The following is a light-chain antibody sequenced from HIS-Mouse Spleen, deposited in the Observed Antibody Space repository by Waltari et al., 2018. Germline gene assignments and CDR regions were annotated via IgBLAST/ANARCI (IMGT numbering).Light chain of an antibody. J-gene: IGLJ1*01. CDR2: DVS. V-gene: IGLV2-11*01. Sequence: QSALTQPRPVSGSPGQSVTISCTGPSSDVGGYNSLSWYQQHPGKAPKLMIYDVSKRPSGVPDRFSGSKSGNTASLTISGLQAEDEADYYCCSYAGSYTYVFGTGTKVTVL. CDR3: CSYAGSYTYV. CDR1: SSDVGGYNS.